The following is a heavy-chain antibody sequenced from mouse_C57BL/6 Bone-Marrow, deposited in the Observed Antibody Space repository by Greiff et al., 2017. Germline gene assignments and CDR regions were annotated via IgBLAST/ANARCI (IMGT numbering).Heavy chain of an antibody. CDR3: ASGASYALAMDY. Sequence: VQLQQPGAELVRPGSSVKLSCKASGYTFTSYWMDWVKQRPGQGLEWIGNIYPSDSETHYNQKFKDKATLTVDKSSSAAYMQLSGLTSEVSAVYYCASGASYALAMDYWGQGTTVTVSS. CDR1: GYTFTSYW. CDR2: IYPSDSET. D-gene: IGHD1-1*01. V-gene: IGHV1-61*01. J-gene: IGHJ4*01.